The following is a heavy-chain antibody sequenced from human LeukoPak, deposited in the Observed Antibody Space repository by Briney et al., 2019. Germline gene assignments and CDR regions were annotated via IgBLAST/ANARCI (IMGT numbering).Heavy chain of an antibody. CDR2: IYTSGST. CDR1: GDSLSSGNYY. J-gene: IGHJ3*01. Sequence: SETLSLTCAVSGDSLSSGNYYWTWIRQPAGKGLEWIGRIYTSGSTNYNPSLKSRVTMSVDTSKNQFSLKLSSVTAADTAVYYCARISSSNWYNERGAFDVWGQGTMVTVSS. V-gene: IGHV4-61*02. CDR3: ARISSSNWYNERGAFDV. D-gene: IGHD6-13*01.